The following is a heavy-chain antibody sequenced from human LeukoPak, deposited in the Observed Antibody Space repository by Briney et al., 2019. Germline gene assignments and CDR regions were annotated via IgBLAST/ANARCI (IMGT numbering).Heavy chain of an antibody. Sequence: EASVKVSCKASGYTFTSYDINWVRQATGQGLEWMGWMNPNSDNTGYAQKFQGRVTMTRNTSISTAYMELSSLRSEDTAVYYCARGTVTTHYFDYWGQGTLVTVSS. CDR2: MNPNSDNT. CDR3: ARGTVTTHYFDY. J-gene: IGHJ4*02. CDR1: GYTFTSYD. D-gene: IGHD4-17*01. V-gene: IGHV1-8*01.